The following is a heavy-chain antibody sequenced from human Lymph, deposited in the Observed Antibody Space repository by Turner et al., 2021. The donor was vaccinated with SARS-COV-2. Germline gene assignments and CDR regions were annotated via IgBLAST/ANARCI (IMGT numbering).Heavy chain of an antibody. CDR1: GYTLTELS. CDR3: ATAPAVADYFHDYDGIDV. V-gene: IGHV1-24*01. D-gene: IGHD6-19*01. CDR2: CEPEDAET. Sequence: QFQLVQSGAVGKKPGAAVNVSCPVSGYTLTELSMHWVRQAPGKGLDWMGGCEPEDAETIYAQNFQSKVNLTEDTSTDTAYMELSSLRSEETAVYYCATAPAVADYFHDYDGIDVWGRGTTVTVSS. J-gene: IGHJ6*02.